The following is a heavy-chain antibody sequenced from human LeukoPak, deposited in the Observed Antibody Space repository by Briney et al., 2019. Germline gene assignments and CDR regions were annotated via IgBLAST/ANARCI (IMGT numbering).Heavy chain of an antibody. CDR1: GFTFSSYA. CDR3: ASPSGRYMADYYYGMDV. V-gene: IGHV3-30-3*01. J-gene: IGHJ6*02. CDR2: ISYDGSNK. Sequence: PGGSLRLSCAASGFTFSSYAMHWVRQAPGKGLEWVAVISYDGSNKYYADSVKGRFTISRDNSKNSLYLQMNSLRAEDTAVYYCASPSGRYMADYYYGMDVWGQGTTVTVSS. D-gene: IGHD1-26*01.